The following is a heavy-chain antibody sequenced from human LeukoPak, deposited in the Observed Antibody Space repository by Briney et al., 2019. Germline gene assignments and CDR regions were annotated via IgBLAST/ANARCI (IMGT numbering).Heavy chain of an antibody. CDR2: IYSGDSDT. D-gene: IGHD1-26*01. J-gene: IGHJ4*02. Sequence: GASLKISFKGSGYSFTSYWIGWVRPMPGKGLEWMGIIYSGDSDTRYSPSFQGKVTISADKSIRTAYLQWSSLKASDTAMYYCARRGGSYYLVDYWGQGTLVTVSS. V-gene: IGHV5-51*01. CDR3: ARRGGSYYLVDY. CDR1: GYSFTSYW.